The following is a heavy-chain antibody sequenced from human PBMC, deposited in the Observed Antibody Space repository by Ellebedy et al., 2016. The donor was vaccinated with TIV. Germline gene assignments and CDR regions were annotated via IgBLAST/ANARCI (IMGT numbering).Heavy chain of an antibody. Sequence: SVKVSXXASGGTFSSYAISWVRQAPGQGLEWMGGIIPIFGTANYAQKFQGRVTITADESTSTAYMELSSLRSEDTAVYYCARASHMITFGGVIVIGYWGQGTLVTVSS. J-gene: IGHJ4*02. CDR3: ARASHMITFGGVIVIGY. CDR1: GGTFSSYA. CDR2: IIPIFGTA. D-gene: IGHD3-16*02. V-gene: IGHV1-69*13.